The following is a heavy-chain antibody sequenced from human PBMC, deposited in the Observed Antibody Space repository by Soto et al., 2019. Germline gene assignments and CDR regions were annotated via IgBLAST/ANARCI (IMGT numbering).Heavy chain of an antibody. J-gene: IGHJ6*02. V-gene: IGHV3-23*01. CDR3: AKLDYEPYYYYGMDV. CDR2: ISGSGGST. CDR1: GFTFSSYA. D-gene: IGHD4-17*01. Sequence: EVQLLESGGGLVQPWGSLRLSCAASGFTFSSYAMSWFRQAPGKGLEWVSAISGSGGSTYYADSVKGRFTISRDNSKNSLYLQMNSLRAEDTAVYYCAKLDYEPYYYYGMDVWGQGTTVTVSS.